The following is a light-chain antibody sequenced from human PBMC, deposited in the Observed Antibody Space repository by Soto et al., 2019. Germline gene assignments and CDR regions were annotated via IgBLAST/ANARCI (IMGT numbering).Light chain of an antibody. V-gene: IGLV2-14*03. CDR1: NSDVGGYNF. J-gene: IGLJ2*01. CDR2: DVT. CDR3: SSFTSGTTWV. Sequence: QSALTQPASVSGSPGQSITISCTGTNSDVGGYNFVSWYQQHPGKAPKLLIYDVTNRPSGVSSRFSGSKSGNTASLIISGLLDEDEAYYYCSSFTSGTTWVFGGGTKVTVL.